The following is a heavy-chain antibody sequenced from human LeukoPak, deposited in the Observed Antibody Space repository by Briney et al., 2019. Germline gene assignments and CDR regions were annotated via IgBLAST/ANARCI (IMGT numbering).Heavy chain of an antibody. J-gene: IGHJ4*02. D-gene: IGHD6-19*01. CDR1: GGSISSYY. CDR3: ARKGQGSGWYVDY. Sequence: SETLPLTCTVSGGSISSYYWSWIRQPPGKGLEWIGYIYYSGSTFYNPSLKSRVTMSVDTSKNQFSLNLSSVTAVDTAVYYCARKGQGSGWYVDYWGQGTLVTVSS. V-gene: IGHV4-59*04. CDR2: IYYSGST.